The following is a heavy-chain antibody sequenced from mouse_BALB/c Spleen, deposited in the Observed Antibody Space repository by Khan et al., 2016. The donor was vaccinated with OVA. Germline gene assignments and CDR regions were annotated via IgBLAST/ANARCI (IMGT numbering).Heavy chain of an antibody. D-gene: IGHD2-1*01. CDR1: GFSLTSYG. CDR3: ARYYGNYGGYFDV. V-gene: IGHV2-9*02. J-gene: IGHJ1*01. CDR2: IWAGGTT. Sequence: QMQLKESGPAMVAPSQSLSITCTVSGFSLTSYGVHWVRQPPGKGLEWLGVIWAGGTTNYNSALMSRLSISKDNSKSQVFLKMNSLQTDDTAMYYCARYYGNYGGYFDVGGAGTTVTVSS.